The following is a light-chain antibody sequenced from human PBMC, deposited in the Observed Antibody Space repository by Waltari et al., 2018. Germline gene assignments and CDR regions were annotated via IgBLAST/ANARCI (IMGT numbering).Light chain of an antibody. CDR1: ESPVSSDGNTY. J-gene: IGKJ1*01. CDR2: KVS. V-gene: IGKV2-30*01. Sequence: DVVMTQSPLSLPVILGQPASISCRTSESPVSSDGNTYLNWFHQRPVQPPRRLIFKVSHRDSGVPDRFSGSGSGTDFTLRISRVEAEDGGVYYCMQGIHRPWTFGQGTKVEIK. CDR3: MQGIHRPWT.